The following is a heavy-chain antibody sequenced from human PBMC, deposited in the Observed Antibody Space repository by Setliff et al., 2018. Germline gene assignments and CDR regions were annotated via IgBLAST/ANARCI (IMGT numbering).Heavy chain of an antibody. CDR3: ARGLGSGSYYYYYGMDV. V-gene: IGHV4-59*01. Sequence: SETLSLTCTVSGGSISSYYWSWTRQPPGKGLEWIGYIYYSGSTNYNPSLKSRVTISVDTSKNQFSLKLSSVTAADTAVYYCARGLGSGSYYYYYGMDVWGQGTTVTVSS. D-gene: IGHD1-26*01. CDR2: IYYSGST. CDR1: GGSISSYY. J-gene: IGHJ6*02.